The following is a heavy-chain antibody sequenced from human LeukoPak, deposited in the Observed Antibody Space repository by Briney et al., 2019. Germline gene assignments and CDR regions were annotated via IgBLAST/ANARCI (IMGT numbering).Heavy chain of an antibody. CDR3: ARPVVPAANAFDI. V-gene: IGHV5-51*01. J-gene: IGHJ3*02. CDR2: IYPGDSDT. Sequence: GESLKISCKGSGYSFTSYWIGWVRQMPGKGLEWMGIIYPGDSDTRYSPSFQGQVTISADKSISTAYLQWSGLKASDTAMYYCARPVVPAANAFDIWGQGTMVTVSS. CDR1: GYSFTSYW. D-gene: IGHD2-2*01.